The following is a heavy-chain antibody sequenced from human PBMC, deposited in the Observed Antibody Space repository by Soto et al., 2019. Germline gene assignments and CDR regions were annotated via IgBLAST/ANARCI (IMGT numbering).Heavy chain of an antibody. CDR3: AREGGIVGATAADY. CDR1: GGSISNYY. V-gene: IGHV4-59*06. J-gene: IGHJ4*02. Sequence: SETLSLTCTVSGGSISNYYWSWVRQPPGKGLEWIGYIYYSGSTYYNPSLKSRVTISVDTSKNQFSLKLSSVTAADTAVYYCAREGGIVGATAADYWGQGTLVTVSS. CDR2: IYYSGST. D-gene: IGHD1-26*01.